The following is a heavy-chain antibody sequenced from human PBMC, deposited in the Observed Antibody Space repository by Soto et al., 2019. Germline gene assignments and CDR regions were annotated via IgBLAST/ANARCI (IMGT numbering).Heavy chain of an antibody. Sequence: PSETLSLTCAVYGGSFSGYYWSWIRQPPGKGLEWIGEINHSGSTNYNPSLKSRVTISVDTSKNQFSLKLSSVTAADTAVYYCARGRNPGYCSSTSCYGKYYYYGMDVWGQGTTVTVSS. D-gene: IGHD2-2*01. V-gene: IGHV4-34*01. J-gene: IGHJ6*02. CDR2: INHSGST. CDR1: GGSFSGYY. CDR3: ARGRNPGYCSSTSCYGKYYYYGMDV.